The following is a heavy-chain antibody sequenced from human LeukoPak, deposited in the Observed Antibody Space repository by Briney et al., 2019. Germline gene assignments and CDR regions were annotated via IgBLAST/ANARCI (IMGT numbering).Heavy chain of an antibody. J-gene: IGHJ4*02. V-gene: IGHV4-34*01. CDR3: ARSSGRAVARETGNEGLADY. CDR2: INHSGST. D-gene: IGHD6-19*01. CDR1: GGSFSGYY. Sequence: SETLSLTCAVYGGSFSGYYWSWIRQPPGKGLEWLGEINHSGSTNYNPSLKSRVTISVDTSKNQFSLKLSPVTAADTAVYYCARSSGRAVARETGNEGLADYWGQGTLVTVSS.